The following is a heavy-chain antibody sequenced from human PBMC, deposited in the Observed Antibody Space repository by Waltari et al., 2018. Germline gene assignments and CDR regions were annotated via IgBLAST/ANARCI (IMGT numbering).Heavy chain of an antibody. V-gene: IGHV3-23*01. Sequence: EVQLLESGGGLVQPGGSLRLSCAASGFTFSSYAMSWVRQAPGKGLEGVSAISGRGGSTYYADSVKGRFTISRDNSKNTLYLQMNSLRAEDSAVYYCAKNRGGDPRPFDYWGQGTLVTVSS. CDR3: AKNRGGDPRPFDY. CDR2: ISGRGGST. D-gene: IGHD2-21*01. J-gene: IGHJ4*02. CDR1: GFTFSSYA.